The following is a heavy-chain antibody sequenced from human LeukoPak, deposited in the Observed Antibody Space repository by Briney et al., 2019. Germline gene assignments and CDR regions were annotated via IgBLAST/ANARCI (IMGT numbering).Heavy chain of an antibody. D-gene: IGHD5-12*01. CDR1: GYFSTAYY. J-gene: IGHJ3*01. CDR2: IRHDGHT. Sequence: SETLSLTCTVSGYFSTAYYWGWIRQPPGRGLEWMASIRHDGHTYYNSSLKSQVTISVDMSRNQFSLKWNSLTAADTAVYYCARQVATKGEWAFDVWGQGTMVTVSS. V-gene: IGHV4-38-2*02. CDR3: ARQVATKGEWAFDV.